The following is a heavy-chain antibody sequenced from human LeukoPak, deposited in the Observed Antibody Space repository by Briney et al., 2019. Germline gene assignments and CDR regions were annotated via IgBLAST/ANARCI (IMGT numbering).Heavy chain of an antibody. CDR1: GYRFTNYW. J-gene: IGHJ4*02. V-gene: IGHV5-51*01. CDR3: ARFMITFGGEQTYHFDY. D-gene: IGHD3-16*01. Sequence: PGESLKISCKGSGYRFTNYWIGWVRQMPGKGLEWMGIIYPGDSDTRYSPSFQGQVTISADKSISTACLQWSSLKASDTAMYYCARFMITFGGEQTYHFDYWGQGTLVTVSS. CDR2: IYPGDSDT.